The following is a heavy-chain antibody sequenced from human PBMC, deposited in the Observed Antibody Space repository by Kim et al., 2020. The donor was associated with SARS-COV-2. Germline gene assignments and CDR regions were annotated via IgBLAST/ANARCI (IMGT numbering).Heavy chain of an antibody. CDR3: ARGGGGSSFDY. V-gene: IGHV4-59*01. Sequence: SETLSLTCTVSSDSISGYHWSWIRQPPGKGLEWIGSIYDSGSTIYNSSLKSRVTLSVDTSKNQFSLELRSVTAADTAVYYCARGGGGSSFDYWGQGTLVTVSS. J-gene: IGHJ4*02. D-gene: IGHD1-26*01. CDR1: SDSISGYH. CDR2: IYDSGST.